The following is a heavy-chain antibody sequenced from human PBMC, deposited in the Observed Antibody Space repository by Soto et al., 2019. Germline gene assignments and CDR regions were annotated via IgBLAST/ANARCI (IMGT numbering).Heavy chain of an antibody. J-gene: IGHJ4*02. Sequence: GSLILSCAASGFTVGSNYMSWVRQPPGKGLEWVSVIYSGGLTYYADSVKGRFTISRDNSKNTLYLQMNSLRAGDTAVYYCARDEPFDYWGQGILVTVSS. CDR1: GFTVGSNY. CDR3: ARDEPFDY. CDR2: IYSGGLT. V-gene: IGHV3-66*01.